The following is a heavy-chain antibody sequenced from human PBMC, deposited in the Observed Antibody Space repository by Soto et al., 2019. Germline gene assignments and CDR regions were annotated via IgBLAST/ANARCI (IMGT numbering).Heavy chain of an antibody. CDR3: ARDQSADSSGYSYWWFDP. V-gene: IGHV1-46*01. D-gene: IGHD3-22*01. CDR2: INPSGRST. Sequence: SVKVSCKTSGFIFTNYWMHWVRQAPVQGLEWMGVINPSGRSTIYAQKFQGRFTMTRDTSTTTLYMELSSLKSEDTAVYYCARDQSADSSGYSYWWFDPWGQGTLVTVSS. CDR1: GFIFTNYW. J-gene: IGHJ5*02.